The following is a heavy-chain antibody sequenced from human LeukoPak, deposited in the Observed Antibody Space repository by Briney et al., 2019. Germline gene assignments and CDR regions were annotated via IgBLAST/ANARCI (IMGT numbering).Heavy chain of an antibody. V-gene: IGHV4-4*02. CDR2: GDYSGGT. J-gene: IGHJ4*02. D-gene: IGHD6-19*01. CDR1: GGSISSSNW. CDR3: AGERGEEYSSGWYKRNYFDN. Sequence: SGTLSLTCAVSGGSISSSNWWSWVRQPPGKGLEWIASGDYSGGTYYNPSLESRVAISADMSKNQFSLKLTSVIGADTAVYYCAGERGEEYSSGWYKRNYFDNWGQGIRVTVSS.